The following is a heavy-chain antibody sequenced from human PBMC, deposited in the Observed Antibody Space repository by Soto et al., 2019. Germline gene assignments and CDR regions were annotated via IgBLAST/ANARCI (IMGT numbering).Heavy chain of an antibody. J-gene: IGHJ3*02. D-gene: IGHD2-21*01. V-gene: IGHV4-39*01. CDR1: GGSISSSSYY. CDR2: IYYSGST. Sequence: PSETLSLTCTVSGGSISSSSYYWGWIRQPPGKGLEWIGSIYYSGSTYYNPSLKSRVTISADTSKNQFSLKLSSVTAADTAVYYCARHCCRGRPHKTSGLFSTDVDIWGQGTMVTVSS. CDR3: ARHCCRGRPHKTSGLFSTDVDI.